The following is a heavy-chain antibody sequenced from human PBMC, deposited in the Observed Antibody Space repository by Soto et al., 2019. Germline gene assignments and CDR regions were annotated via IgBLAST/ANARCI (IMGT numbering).Heavy chain of an antibody. D-gene: IGHD3-10*01. CDR1: GGSISSSNYY. J-gene: IGHJ4*02. V-gene: IGHV4-39*01. CDR3: ARHLLYGSGNYFDY. Sequence: SETLSLTCTVSGGSISSSNYYWGWIRQPPGKGLEWIGSIYYSGSTYYNPSLKSRVTISVDTSKNQFSLKLSSVTAADTAVYYCARHLLYGSGNYFDYWGQGTLVTVSS. CDR2: IYYSGST.